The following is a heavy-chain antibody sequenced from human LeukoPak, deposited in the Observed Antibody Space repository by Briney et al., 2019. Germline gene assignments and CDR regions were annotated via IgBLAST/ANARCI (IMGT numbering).Heavy chain of an antibody. D-gene: IGHD2-15*01. CDR1: GISISSYF. Sequence: AETLSLTCTVSGISISSYFWIWIRQPPGRGLEGIGYISYSGSTNYNPSLRSRVTISLDTSKNQFSLKLSSVTAADTAVYYCARVPHYCSGGSCYPYNWFDPWGQGTLVTVSS. CDR3: ARVPHYCSGGSCYPYNWFDP. J-gene: IGHJ5*02. CDR2: ISYSGST. V-gene: IGHV4-59*01.